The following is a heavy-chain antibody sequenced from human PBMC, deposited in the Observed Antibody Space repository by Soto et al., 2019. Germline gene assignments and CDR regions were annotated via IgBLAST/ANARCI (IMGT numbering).Heavy chain of an antibody. CDR2: ITPMFGTP. D-gene: IGHD3-22*01. Sequence: SVKVSCKASRGTFGRCTMTWVRQAPVQGLEWMGGITPMFGTPNYAQKFQGRVTITADESTSTAYMEMSSLRSEDTDVYYCAADTYYYDSSNYYSFDYWGKGTLVTVSS. V-gene: IGHV1-69*13. CDR3: AADTYYYDSSNYYSFDY. CDR1: RGTFGRCT. J-gene: IGHJ4*02.